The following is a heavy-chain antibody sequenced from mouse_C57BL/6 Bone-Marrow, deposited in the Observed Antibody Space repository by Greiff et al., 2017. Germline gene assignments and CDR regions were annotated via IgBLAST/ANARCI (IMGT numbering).Heavy chain of an antibody. CDR3: ARAIYYSFDY. J-gene: IGHJ2*01. D-gene: IGHD1-1*01. V-gene: IGHV5-4*01. CDR1: GFTFSSYA. CDR2: ISAGGSYT. Sequence: EVQVVESGGGLVKPGGSLKLSCAASGFTFSSYAMSWVRQTPGKRLEWVATISAGGSYTYYPDNVKGRFTISRDNAKNNLYLQMSHLKSEDTAMYYCARAIYYSFDYWGQGTTLTVSS.